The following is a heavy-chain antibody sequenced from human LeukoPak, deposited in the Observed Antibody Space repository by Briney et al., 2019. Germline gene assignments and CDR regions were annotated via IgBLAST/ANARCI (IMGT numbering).Heavy chain of an antibody. V-gene: IGHV1-24*01. D-gene: IGHD1-26*01. Sequence: ASVKVSCKVSGYTLIELSMHWVRQAPGKGLEWMGGFDPEDGETIYAQRFQGRVTMTEDTSTDTAYMELGSLRSEDTAVYYCATVAQGVAGGTGSLDYWGQGTLVTVSS. CDR2: FDPEDGET. CDR3: ATVAQGVAGGTGSLDY. CDR1: GYTLIELS. J-gene: IGHJ4*02.